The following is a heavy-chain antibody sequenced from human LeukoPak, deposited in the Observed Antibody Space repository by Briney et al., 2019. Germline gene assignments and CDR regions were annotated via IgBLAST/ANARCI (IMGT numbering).Heavy chain of an antibody. Sequence: GGSLRLSCAASGFTFSSYAMHWVRQAPGKGLEWVSSISSSSSYIYYADSVKGRFTISRDNAKNSLYLQMNGLRAEDTAVYYCARDPTYYYDSRPKFFDYWGQGTLVTVSS. CDR2: ISSSSSYI. CDR1: GFTFSSYA. V-gene: IGHV3-21*01. D-gene: IGHD3-22*01. J-gene: IGHJ4*02. CDR3: ARDPTYYYDSRPKFFDY.